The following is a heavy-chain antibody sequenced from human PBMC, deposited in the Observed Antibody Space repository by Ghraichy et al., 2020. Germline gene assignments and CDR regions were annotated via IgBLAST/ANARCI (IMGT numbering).Heavy chain of an antibody. CDR3: AKDALHPGSYYVFRHTLGYYYMDV. V-gene: IGHV3-30*18. J-gene: IGHJ6*03. Sequence: GESLNISCAASGFTFSSYGMHWVRQAPGKGLEWVAVISYDGSNKYYADSVKGRFTISRDNSKNTLYLQMNSLRAEDTAVYYCAKDALHPGSYYVFRHTLGYYYMDVWGKGTTVTVSS. CDR2: ISYDGSNK. CDR1: GFTFSSYG. D-gene: IGHD3-10*01.